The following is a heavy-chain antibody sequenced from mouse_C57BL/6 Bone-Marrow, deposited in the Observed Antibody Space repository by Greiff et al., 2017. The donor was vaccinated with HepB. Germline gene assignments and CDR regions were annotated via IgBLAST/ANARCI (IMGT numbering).Heavy chain of an antibody. D-gene: IGHD2-4*01. J-gene: IGHJ3*01. CDR2: INSDGGST. V-gene: IGHV5-2*01. Sequence: EVKVVESGGGLVQPGESLKLSCESNEYEFPSHDMSWVRKTPEKRLEWVAAINSDGGSTYYPDNMERRFIISRDKTKKTLYMQMSSLRSEDTALYCSDYDGWFAYWGQGTLVTVSA. CDR1: EYEFPSHD. CDR3: DYDGWFAY.